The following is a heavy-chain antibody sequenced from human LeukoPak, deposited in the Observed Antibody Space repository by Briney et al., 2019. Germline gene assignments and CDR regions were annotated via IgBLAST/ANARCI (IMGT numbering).Heavy chain of an antibody. CDR1: GLTFDDYG. J-gene: IGHJ6*03. CDR2: INWNGGST. V-gene: IGHV3-20*04. Sequence: GGSLRLSCAASGLTFDDYGMSWVRQAPGKGLEWVSGINWNGGSTVYADSVKGRFTISRDNAKNSLYLQMNSLRAEDTALYYCARAPDENPGYYYYYMDVWGKGTTVTVSS. CDR3: ARAPDENPGYYYYYMDV. D-gene: IGHD1-14*01.